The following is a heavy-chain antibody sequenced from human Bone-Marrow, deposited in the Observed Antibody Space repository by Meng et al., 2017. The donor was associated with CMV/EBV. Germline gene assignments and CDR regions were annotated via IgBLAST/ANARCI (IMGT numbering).Heavy chain of an antibody. CDR1: GFTFSSYA. CDR3: AKEGGYCSGGSCYSGGPDAFDI. D-gene: IGHD2-15*01. CDR2: ISGSGGST. J-gene: IGHJ3*02. V-gene: IGHV3-23*01. Sequence: GGSLRLSCAASGFTFSSYAMSWVRQAPGKGLEWVSAISGSGGSTYYADSVKGRFTISRDNSKNTLYLQMNSLRAEDTAVYYCAKEGGYCSGGSCYSGGPDAFDIWGQGKMVNVPS.